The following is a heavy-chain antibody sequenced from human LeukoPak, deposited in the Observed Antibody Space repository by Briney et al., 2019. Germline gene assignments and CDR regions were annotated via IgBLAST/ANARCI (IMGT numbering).Heavy chain of an antibody. J-gene: IGHJ6*03. CDR1: GFTFSSYS. CDR3: ARGKLELRYYYYYMDV. D-gene: IGHD1-7*01. V-gene: IGHV4-34*01. Sequence: GSLRLSCAASGFTFSSYSMNWVRQPPGKGLEWIGEINHSGSTNYNPSLKSRVTISVDTSKNQFSLKLSSVTAADTAVYYCARGKLELRYYYYYMDVWGKGTTVTVSS. CDR2: INHSGST.